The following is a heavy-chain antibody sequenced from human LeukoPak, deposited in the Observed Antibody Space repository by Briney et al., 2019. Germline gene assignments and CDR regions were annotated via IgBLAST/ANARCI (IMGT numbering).Heavy chain of an antibody. D-gene: IGHD2-21*01. CDR3: ARAAIESYYYYYGMGV. V-gene: IGHV3-7*01. Sequence: GGSLRLSCAASGFTFSSYWMSWVRQAPGKGLEWVANIKQDGSEKYYVDSVKGRFTISRDNAKNSLYLQMNSLRAEDMAVYYCARAAIESYYYYYGMGVWGQGTTVTVSS. J-gene: IGHJ6*02. CDR1: GFTFSSYW. CDR2: IKQDGSEK.